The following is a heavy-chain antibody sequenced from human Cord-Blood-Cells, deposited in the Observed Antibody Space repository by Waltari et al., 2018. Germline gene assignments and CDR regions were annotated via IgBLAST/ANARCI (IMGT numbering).Heavy chain of an antibody. J-gene: IGHJ4*02. Sequence: QLQLQESGPGLVKPSATLSLTCNVSGGSISSSSYYWGWTRQPPGKGLEWIGGIYYSGSTYYNPSLKSRVTISVDTSKNQFSLKLSSVTAADTAVYYCARISGSGWYFDYWGQGTLVTVSS. CDR2: IYYSGST. CDR3: ARISGSGWYFDY. CDR1: GGSISSSSYY. V-gene: IGHV4-39*01. D-gene: IGHD6-19*01.